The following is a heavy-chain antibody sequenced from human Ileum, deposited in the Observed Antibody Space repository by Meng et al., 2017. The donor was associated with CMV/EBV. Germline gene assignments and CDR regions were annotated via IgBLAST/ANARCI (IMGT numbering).Heavy chain of an antibody. D-gene: IGHD3-10*01. V-gene: IGHV1-46*01. J-gene: IGHJ4*02. CDR3: TGEKTDTPGSQFDY. CDR1: GYAVTRYY. CDR2: INPSSSNT. Sequence: ASGYAVTRYYMHGVGQAPGKGLEGRGVINPSSSNTTYAQRIQGGITIINNTSTSTVHMDLSGLRFDNAAVYYCTGEKTDTPGSQFDYWGRGTLVTVSS.